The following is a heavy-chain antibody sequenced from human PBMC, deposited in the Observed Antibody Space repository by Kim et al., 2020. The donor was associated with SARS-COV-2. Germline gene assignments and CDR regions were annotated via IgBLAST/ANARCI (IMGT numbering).Heavy chain of an antibody. CDR3: ARDKMDTYHDFWSGYYSKAPVDY. D-gene: IGHD3-3*01. Sequence: ASVKVSCKASGYTFTSYAMNWVRQAPGQGLEWMGWINTNTGNPTYAQGFTGRFVFSLDTSVSTAYLQISSLKAEDTAVYYCARDKMDTYHDFWSGYYSKAPVDYWGQGTLVTVSS. CDR1: GYTFTSYA. V-gene: IGHV7-4-1*02. CDR2: INTNTGNP. J-gene: IGHJ4*02.